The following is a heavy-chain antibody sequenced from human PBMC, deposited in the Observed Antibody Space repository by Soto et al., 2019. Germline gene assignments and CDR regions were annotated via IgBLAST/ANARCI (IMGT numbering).Heavy chain of an antibody. CDR2: IYYSGST. V-gene: IGHV4-59*01. CDR1: GGSISSYY. Sequence: QVQLQESGPGLVKPSETLSLTCTVSGGSISSYYWSWIRQPPGKGLEWIGYIYYSGSTNYNPSLKSRVTISVDTSKNQFSLKLSSVTAADTAVYYCARVDEAAAAGSYYYMDVWGKGTTVTVSS. D-gene: IGHD6-13*01. J-gene: IGHJ6*03. CDR3: ARVDEAAAAGSYYYMDV.